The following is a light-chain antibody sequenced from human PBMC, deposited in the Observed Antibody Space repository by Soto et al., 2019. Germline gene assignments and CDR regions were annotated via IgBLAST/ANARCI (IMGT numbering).Light chain of an antibody. V-gene: IGKV2-30*01. CDR2: KVS. J-gene: IGKJ2*01. CDR3: MQGSHWPYT. Sequence: DVVLTQSPLSLPVTLGQPASISCRSDESLVYYNGETYLNWFQQRPGQSPRRLISKVSNRDSGVPDRFSGSGSGTDFKMKISRVEAEDVGLYYCMQGSHWPYTFGQGTKVEIK. CDR1: ESLVYYNGETY.